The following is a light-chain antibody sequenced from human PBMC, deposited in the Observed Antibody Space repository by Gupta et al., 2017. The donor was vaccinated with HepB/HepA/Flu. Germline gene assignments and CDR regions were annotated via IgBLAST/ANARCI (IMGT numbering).Light chain of an antibody. J-gene: IGKJ1*01. CDR2: WAS. CDR3: QQYASTPRT. CDR1: QTVLSSSNNNNY. V-gene: IGKV4-1*01. Sequence: IVTTQSPYSLTSVLGEIANINCKSSQTVLSSSNNNNYLDWYQQKPGKPPRLLIYWASTRESGVPERFSGSGSGTDFTLTISSLQAEDMAIYYCQQYASTPRTFGQGTKVEIK.